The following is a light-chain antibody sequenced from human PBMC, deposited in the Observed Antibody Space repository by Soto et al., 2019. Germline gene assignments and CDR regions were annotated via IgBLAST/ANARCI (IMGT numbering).Light chain of an antibody. V-gene: IGKV1-33*01. Sequence: DIQMTQSPPSLSASVGDRVTITCQASRDIRRYVNWYQQKAGKAPKLLIYDASNLEAGVPSRFSGSGSWTDFTFTSGSLQPEDIATYYCQQYDSVPLTFGGGTKVEIK. J-gene: IGKJ4*01. CDR2: DAS. CDR1: RDIRRY. CDR3: QQYDSVPLT.